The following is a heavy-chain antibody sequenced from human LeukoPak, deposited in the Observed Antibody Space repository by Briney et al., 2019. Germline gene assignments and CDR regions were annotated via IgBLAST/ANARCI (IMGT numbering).Heavy chain of an antibody. D-gene: IGHD2-21*02. CDR3: ARSRGAPCGGDCSLSPHDAFDI. J-gene: IGHJ3*02. CDR1: GGTFSSYA. V-gene: IGHV1-69*13. CDR2: IIPIFGTA. Sequence: SVKVSCKASGGTFSSYAISWVRQAPGQGLEWMGGIIPIFGTANYAQKFQGRVTITADESTSTAYMELSSLRSEDTAVYYCARSRGAPCGGDCSLSPHDAFDIWGQGTKVTVSS.